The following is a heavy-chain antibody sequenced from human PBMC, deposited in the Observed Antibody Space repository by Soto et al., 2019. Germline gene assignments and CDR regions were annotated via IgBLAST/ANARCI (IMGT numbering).Heavy chain of an antibody. CDR2: INPNSGGT. CDR3: ARAKGSITMIVVALDAFDI. Sequence: ASVKVSCKASGYTFTGYYMHWARQAPGQGLEWMGWINPNSGGTNYAQKFQGRVTMTRDTSISTAYMELSRLRSDDTAVYYCARAKGSITMIVVALDAFDIWGQGTMVTVSS. CDR1: GYTFTGYY. V-gene: IGHV1-2*02. J-gene: IGHJ3*02. D-gene: IGHD3-22*01.